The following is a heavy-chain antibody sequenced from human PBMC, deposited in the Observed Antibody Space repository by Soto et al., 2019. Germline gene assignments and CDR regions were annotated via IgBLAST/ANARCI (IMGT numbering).Heavy chain of an antibody. D-gene: IGHD3-10*01. CDR2: INHSGST. CDR3: ARGRSSRDAYYYGSGSYYIFDY. CDR1: GGSFSGYY. Sequence: SETLSVTWAVYGGSFSGYYWSWIRQPPGKGLEWIGEINHSGSTNYNPSLKSRVTISVDTSKNQFSLKLSSVTAADTAVYYCARGRSSRDAYYYGSGSYYIFDYWGQGTLVTVSS. J-gene: IGHJ4*02. V-gene: IGHV4-34*01.